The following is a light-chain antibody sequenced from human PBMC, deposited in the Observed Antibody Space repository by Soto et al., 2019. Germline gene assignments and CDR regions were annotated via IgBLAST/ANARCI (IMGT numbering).Light chain of an antibody. J-gene: IGKJ1*01. CDR1: RDVYINA. CDR2: GAS. CDR3: QHYHNWPPWT. V-gene: IGKV3D-15*01. Sequence: VVLTPSPDTLSLSPGEPATLSCRASRDVYINALAWYQQKPGRTPTLLIYGASTRATGIPDRFRGSGSGTEFTLTIISLQSEDFAVYFCQHYHNWPPWTFGQGTKVDI.